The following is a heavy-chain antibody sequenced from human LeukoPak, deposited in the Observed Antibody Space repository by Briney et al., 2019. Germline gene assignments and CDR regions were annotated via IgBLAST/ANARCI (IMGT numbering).Heavy chain of an antibody. V-gene: IGHV3-48*03. CDR2: TSTSGGKI. J-gene: IGHJ4*02. CDR1: GFSLSSYA. Sequence: GGSLRLSCLASGFSLSSYAMNWVRQAPGKGLEWLSDTSTSGGKIFYADSVKGRFTISKDNAKNSLYLQMNSLGVEDTALYYCARGIASSRSVAIDLWGQGTLVAVSS. CDR3: ARGIASSRSVAIDL. D-gene: IGHD6-13*01.